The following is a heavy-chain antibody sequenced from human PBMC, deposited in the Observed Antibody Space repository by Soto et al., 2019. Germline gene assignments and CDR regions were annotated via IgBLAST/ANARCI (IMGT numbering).Heavy chain of an antibody. J-gene: IGHJ4*02. Sequence: QLVQSGAEVKKPGESLRISCQGYGYRFTSSWIAWVRQVPGKGLEWMGKIDPTDSYTDYSPSFEGHVTFSADKSINTAYLQSTSLQASDTAIYYCARAEIGPAKSLLYWGQGTLVTVSS. CDR3: ARAEIGPAKSLLY. D-gene: IGHD2-15*01. CDR1: GYRFTSSW. CDR2: IDPTDSYT. V-gene: IGHV5-10-1*01.